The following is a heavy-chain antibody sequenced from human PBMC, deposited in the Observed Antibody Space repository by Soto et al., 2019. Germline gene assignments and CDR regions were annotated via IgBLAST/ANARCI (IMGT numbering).Heavy chain of an antibody. Sequence: QVQLVQSGAEVKKPGASVKVSCKASGYTFSNYGISWVRQAPGQGLEWMGWISAYNGNTNYAQKLQGRVTMTINTSTNTSYMDLRSLRSDDTAVYYCATDHDYVWGSYGYWGQGTLVTVSS. V-gene: IGHV1-18*04. J-gene: IGHJ4*02. D-gene: IGHD3-16*01. CDR3: ATDHDYVWGSYGY. CDR2: ISAYNGNT. CDR1: GYTFSNYG.